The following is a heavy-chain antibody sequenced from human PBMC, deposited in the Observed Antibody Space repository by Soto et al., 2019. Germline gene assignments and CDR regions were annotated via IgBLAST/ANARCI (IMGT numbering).Heavy chain of an antibody. CDR2: ISYDGSNK. J-gene: IGHJ4*02. Sequence: QVQLVESGGGVVQPGRSLRLSCAASGFTFSRYAMHWVRQAPGKGLEWVAVISYDGSNKYYADSVKGRSTISRDNSKNTLYLQMNSLRAQDTAVYYCARDRVWGTVAGIVYYFDYWGQGTLVTVSS. CDR3: ARDRVWGTVAGIVYYFDY. D-gene: IGHD6-19*01. CDR1: GFTFSRYA. V-gene: IGHV3-30-3*01.